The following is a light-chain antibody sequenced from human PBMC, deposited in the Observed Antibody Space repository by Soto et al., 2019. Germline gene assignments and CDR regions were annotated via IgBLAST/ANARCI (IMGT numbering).Light chain of an antibody. Sequence: DIQMTQSPSILSASVGDRVTFTCRASQSITTWLAWYQQKPGKAPELLIFDASTLESGVPSRFSGSGSGTEFTLTISSLRPDDFATYYCQEYESDSRTFGQGTKVDIK. CDR3: QEYESDSRT. CDR1: QSITTW. CDR2: DAS. J-gene: IGKJ1*01. V-gene: IGKV1-5*01.